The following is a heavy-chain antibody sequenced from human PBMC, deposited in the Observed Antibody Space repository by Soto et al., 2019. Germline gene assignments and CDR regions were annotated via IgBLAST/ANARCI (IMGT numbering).Heavy chain of an antibody. CDR1: GFTFSSYG. V-gene: IGHV3-33*01. Sequence: QVQLVESGGGVVQPGRSLRLSCAASGFTFSSYGMHWVRQAPGKGLEWVAVIWYDESNKYYADSVKGRFTISRDNSKNTLYLQMNSLRAEDTAVYYCARDDYSSSSDPYYYYGMDVWGQGTTVTVSS. D-gene: IGHD6-6*01. CDR3: ARDDYSSSSDPYYYYGMDV. J-gene: IGHJ6*02. CDR2: IWYDESNK.